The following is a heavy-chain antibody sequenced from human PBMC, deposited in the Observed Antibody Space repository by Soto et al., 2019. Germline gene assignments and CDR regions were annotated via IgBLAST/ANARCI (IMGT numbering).Heavy chain of an antibody. CDR3: VKDLGYSSSPGDFDI. Sequence: TGGSLRLSCSASGFTFSSYAMHWVRQAPGKGLEYVSAISSNGGSTYYADSVKGRFTISRDNSKNTLYLQMSSLRAEDTAVYYCVKDLGYSSSPGDFDIRGQGTMVTVSS. D-gene: IGHD6-13*01. J-gene: IGHJ3*02. V-gene: IGHV3-64D*08. CDR2: ISSNGGST. CDR1: GFTFSSYA.